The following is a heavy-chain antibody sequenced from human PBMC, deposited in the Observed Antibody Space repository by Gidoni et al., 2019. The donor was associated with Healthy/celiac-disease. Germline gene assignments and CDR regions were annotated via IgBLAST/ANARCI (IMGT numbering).Heavy chain of an antibody. Sequence: EVQLVESGGGLVKPGGSLRLSCAASGFTFSSYSMNWVRQAPGKGLEWVSSISSSSSYIYYADSVKGRFTISRDNAKNSLYLQMNSMRAEDTAVYYCASSIAVYYYYGMDVWGQGTTVTVSS. CDR3: ASSIAVYYYYGMDV. CDR2: ISSSSSYI. D-gene: IGHD6-19*01. V-gene: IGHV3-21*01. CDR1: GFTFSSYS. J-gene: IGHJ6*02.